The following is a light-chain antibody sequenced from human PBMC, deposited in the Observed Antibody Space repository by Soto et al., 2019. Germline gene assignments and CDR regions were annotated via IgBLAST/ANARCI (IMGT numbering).Light chain of an antibody. V-gene: IGKV1-9*01. CDR1: QGISSY. CDR2: VAS. CDR3: QQFNSYPLT. J-gene: IGKJ5*01. Sequence: DIQLTQSPSFLSASVGDRVTITCRASQGISSYLAWYQQKPGKAPKLLLYVASTLHSGVPSRFSGSGSGTEFTLTISSLQTEDFATYYWQQFNSYPLTFGQGTRLEIK.